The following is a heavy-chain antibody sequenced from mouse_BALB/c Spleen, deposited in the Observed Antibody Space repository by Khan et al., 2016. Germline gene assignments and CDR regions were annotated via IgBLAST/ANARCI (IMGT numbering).Heavy chain of an antibody. CDR3: ARDSYGSSYFDV. V-gene: IGHV3-1*02. D-gene: IGHD1-1*01. Sequence: VQLQESGPDLVKPSQSLSLTCTVTDFSITSGYSWHWIRQFPGNKLEWMGYIHYGCNTNNNPSLKSRISITRDTSKNQFFLQLNSGTTEDTATYYCARDSYGSSYFDVWGAGTTVTVSS. J-gene: IGHJ1*01. CDR1: DFSITSGYS. CDR2: IHYGCNT.